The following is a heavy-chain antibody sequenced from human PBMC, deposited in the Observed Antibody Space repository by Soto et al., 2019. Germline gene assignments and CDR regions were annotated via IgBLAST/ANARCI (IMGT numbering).Heavy chain of an antibody. D-gene: IGHD2-21*01. CDR2: INGGNGTT. CDR3: VRLVVAGSAPPVDC. CDR1: GYTFSKYV. J-gene: IGHJ4*02. V-gene: IGHV1-3*01. Sequence: QVQLVQSGAEVKKSGASVTVSCKAVGYTFSKYVMHSVRQAPGQRPEWMGWINGGNGTTKYSEKFQGRVTFTRDSSASTAYMDLTSLRSEDTPVYYWVRLVVAGSAPPVDCWGQGTLVTVSS.